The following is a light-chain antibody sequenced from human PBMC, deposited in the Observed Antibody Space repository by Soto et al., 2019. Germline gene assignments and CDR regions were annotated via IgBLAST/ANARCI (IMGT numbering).Light chain of an antibody. CDR2: DAS. CDR3: QQRNNWPAWT. Sequence: EIVLTQSPVILSLSPGERAALSCRAIQSVNNYLAWYQQKPGQAPRLLIYDASNRATGIPARFSGSGSGTDFTLTISSLEPEDFAVYYCQQRNNWPAWTFGQGTKVDIK. V-gene: IGKV3-11*01. CDR1: QSVNNY. J-gene: IGKJ1*01.